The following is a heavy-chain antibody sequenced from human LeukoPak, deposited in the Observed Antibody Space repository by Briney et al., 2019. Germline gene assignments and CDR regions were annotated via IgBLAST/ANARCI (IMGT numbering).Heavy chain of an antibody. Sequence: GGTLRLSCAASGFTLRNYGMSWVRQAPGKGLEWVSGIGGSGGGTHYADSVKGRFTISRDNSKNTLYLQMNSLRAEDTAVYYCAKDMRSDYYWGGDFDYWGQGTLVTVSS. CDR2: IGGSGGGT. CDR3: AKDMRSDYYWGGDFDY. V-gene: IGHV3-23*01. CDR1: GFTLRNYG. J-gene: IGHJ4*02. D-gene: IGHD3-22*01.